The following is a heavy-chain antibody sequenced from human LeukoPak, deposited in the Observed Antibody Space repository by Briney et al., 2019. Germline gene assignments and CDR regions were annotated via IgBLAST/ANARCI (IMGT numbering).Heavy chain of an antibody. J-gene: IGHJ4*02. CDR3: ARGSQYYDILTGYYEAAPFDY. D-gene: IGHD3-9*01. Sequence: SETLSLTCTVSGGSISSGGYSWSWIRQPPGKGLEWIGYIYHSGSTYYNPSLKSRVTISVDRSKNQFSLKLSSVTAADTAVYYCARGSQYYDILTGYYEAAPFDYWGQGTLVTVSS. V-gene: IGHV4-30-2*01. CDR2: IYHSGST. CDR1: GGSISSGGYS.